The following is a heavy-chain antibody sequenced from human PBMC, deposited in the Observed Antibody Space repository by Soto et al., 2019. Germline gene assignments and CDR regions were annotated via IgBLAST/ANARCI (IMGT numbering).Heavy chain of an antibody. CDR1: GNTVTSYY. V-gene: IGHV1-8*01. J-gene: IGHJ1*01. D-gene: IGHD3-10*01. CDR2: IKPNSGNI. CDR3: ARGRASRRYYLQEH. Sequence: ASVKVSCKASGNTVTSYYINCVRLATGRWLEWVRWIKPNSGNIGHAQKFQGRGTTPRDTAIRTAYMVVSRLRSDDTAVYYCARGRASRRYYLQEH.